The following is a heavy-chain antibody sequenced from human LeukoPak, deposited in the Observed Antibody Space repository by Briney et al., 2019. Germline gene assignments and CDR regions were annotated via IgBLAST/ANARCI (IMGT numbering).Heavy chain of an antibody. CDR2: INTGGST. Sequence: SETLSLTCGVSGGSLSRYYWSWICQPPGRGLEWIGEINTGGSTNYNPSLKSRVTISVDTSKNQFSLNLDSVTAADTAVYYCARDDLVSTSTGGFDVWGQGILVTVSS. CDR3: ARDDLVSTSTGGFDV. J-gene: IGHJ4*02. D-gene: IGHD2-8*02. V-gene: IGHV4-34*01. CDR1: GGSLSRYY.